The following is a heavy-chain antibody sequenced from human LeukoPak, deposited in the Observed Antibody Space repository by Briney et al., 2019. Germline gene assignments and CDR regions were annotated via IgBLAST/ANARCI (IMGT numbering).Heavy chain of an antibody. CDR1: AFTFSSYE. V-gene: IGHV3-48*03. CDR2: ISSSGSTI. J-gene: IGHJ1*01. Sequence: HAGRSLTLSCAASAFTFSSYEMNWVRQPPGKGLEWVSYISSSGSTIYYADSVKGRFTISRDNAKNSLYLQMNSLRAEDTAVYYCARGGTLEYFQPWGQGTLVTVSS. CDR3: ARGGTLEYFQP.